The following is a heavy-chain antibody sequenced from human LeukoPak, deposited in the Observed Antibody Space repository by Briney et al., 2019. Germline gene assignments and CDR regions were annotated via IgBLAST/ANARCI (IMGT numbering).Heavy chain of an antibody. CDR2: INPNSGGT. Sequence: GASVKVSCKASGYTFTSYYIHWVRQAPGQGLEWMGRINPNSGGTNYAQKFQGRVTMTRDTSISTAYMELSRLRSDDTAVYYCARDPYYDSSGYPIDYWGQGTLVTVSS. V-gene: IGHV1-2*06. CDR1: GYTFTSYY. CDR3: ARDPYYDSSGYPIDY. J-gene: IGHJ4*02. D-gene: IGHD3-22*01.